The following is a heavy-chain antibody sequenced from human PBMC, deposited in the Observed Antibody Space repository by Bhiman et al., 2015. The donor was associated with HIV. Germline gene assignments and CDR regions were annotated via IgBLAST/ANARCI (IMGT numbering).Heavy chain of an antibody. CDR3: AKDLALGSSSGNYFDY. CDR2: IKEDGSEK. J-gene: IGHJ4*02. D-gene: IGHD6-6*01. V-gene: IGHV3-7*03. Sequence: EVHLVESGGGLVQPGESLRLSCAASGFTFSYFWMSWVRQAPGKGLEWVANIKEDGSEKYYVDSVKGRFTISRDNAKNSLYLHINSLRAEDTAVYYCAKDLALGSSSGNYFDYWGQGTLVTVSS. CDR1: GFTFSYFW.